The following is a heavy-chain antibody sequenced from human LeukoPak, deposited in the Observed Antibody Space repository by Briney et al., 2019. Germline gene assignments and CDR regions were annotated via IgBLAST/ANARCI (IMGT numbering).Heavy chain of an antibody. CDR2: INHSGST. J-gene: IGHJ4*02. CDR3: ARVRAYYDFWSGYYAPEASDY. V-gene: IGHV4-34*01. CDR1: GGSFSGYY. Sequence: SETLSLNCAVYGGSFSGYYWRWIRQPPGKGLEWIGEINHSGSTNYNPSLKSRVTISVDTSKNQFSLKLSSVTAADTAVYYCARVRAYYDFWSGYYAPEASDYWGQGTLVTVSS. D-gene: IGHD3-3*01.